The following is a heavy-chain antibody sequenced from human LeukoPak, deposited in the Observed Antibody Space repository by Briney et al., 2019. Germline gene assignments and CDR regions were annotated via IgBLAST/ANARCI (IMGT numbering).Heavy chain of an antibody. D-gene: IGHD5-24*01. V-gene: IGHV1-2*02. CDR1: GYTFTSYA. CDR3: ARAQYGDGFAHLGY. J-gene: IGHJ4*02. Sequence: ASVNVSCKASGYTFTSYAIHWVRQAPGQGLEWMGWITPSGGTNYPQKFQGRVAITWDTSITTAYMDLSRLTSDDTAVYYCARAQYGDGFAHLGYWGQGALVTVSS. CDR2: ITPSGGT.